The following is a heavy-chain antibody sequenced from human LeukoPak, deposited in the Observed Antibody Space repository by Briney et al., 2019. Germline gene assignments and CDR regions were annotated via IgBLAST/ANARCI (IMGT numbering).Heavy chain of an antibody. V-gene: IGHV4-34*01. CDR1: GGSFSGYY. D-gene: IGHD1-26*01. J-gene: IGHJ4*02. CDR3: ARDLVGATPSFDY. CDR2: INHSGST. Sequence: SETLSLTCAVYGGSFSGYYWSWIRQPPGKGLEWIGEINHSGSTNYNPSLKSRVTISVDTSKNQFSLELSSVTAADTAVYYCARDLVGATPSFDYWGQGTLVTVSS.